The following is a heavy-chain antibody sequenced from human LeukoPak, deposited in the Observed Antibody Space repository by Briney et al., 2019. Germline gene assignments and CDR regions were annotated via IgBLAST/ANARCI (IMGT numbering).Heavy chain of an antibody. D-gene: IGHD1-26*01. CDR1: GFTFSGSA. V-gene: IGHV3-73*01. CDR2: IRSKANSYAT. Sequence: GGSLRLSCAASGFTFSGSAMHWVRQASGKGLEWVGRIRSKANSYATAYAASVKGRFTISRDDSKNTAYLQMNNLKTEDTAVYYCTSPIVGATAYYYYYMDVWGKGTTVTVSS. J-gene: IGHJ6*03. CDR3: TSPIVGATAYYYYYMDV.